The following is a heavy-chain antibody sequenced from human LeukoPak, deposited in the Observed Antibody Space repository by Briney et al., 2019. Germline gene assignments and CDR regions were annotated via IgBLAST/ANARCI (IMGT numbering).Heavy chain of an antibody. J-gene: IGHJ4*02. CDR2: ISSSSSTI. D-gene: IGHD5-12*01. CDR3: ARDEFQMATISAAY. Sequence: GGSLRLSCAASGFTFSSYTTDWVRQAPGKGLECISYISSSSSTIYYADSVKGRFTISRDNAKNSLYLQMNSLRAEDTAVYYCARDEFQMATISAAYWGQGTLVTVSS. V-gene: IGHV3-48*04. CDR1: GFTFSSYT.